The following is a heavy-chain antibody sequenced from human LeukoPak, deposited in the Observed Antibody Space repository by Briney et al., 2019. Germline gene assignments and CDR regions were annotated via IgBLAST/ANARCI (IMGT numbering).Heavy chain of an antibody. V-gene: IGHV4-39*01. CDR1: GGSISGSSYY. CDR3: ARRNGGSSRADS. Sequence: KTSETLSLTCTVSGGSISGSSYYWGWIRQPPGKGLEWIGNRYSDGSTYYNPSLKSRVTISVDTSKNQFSLKLSSVTAADTAVYYCARRNGGSSRADSWSQGTLVTVSS. D-gene: IGHD3-10*01. J-gene: IGHJ4*02. CDR2: RYSDGST.